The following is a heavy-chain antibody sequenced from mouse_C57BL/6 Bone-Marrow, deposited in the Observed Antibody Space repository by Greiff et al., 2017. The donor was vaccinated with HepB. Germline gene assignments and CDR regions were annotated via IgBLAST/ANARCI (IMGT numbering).Heavy chain of an antibody. J-gene: IGHJ2*01. CDR1: EYEFPSHD. CDR3: ASPHYYGSSYLYYFDY. Sequence: EVMLVESGGGLVQPGESLKLSCESNEYEFPSHDMSWVRKTPEKRLELVAAINSDGGSTYYPDTMERRFIISRDNTKKTLYLQMSSLRSEDTALYYCASPHYYGSSYLYYFDYWGQGTTLTVSS. CDR2: INSDGGST. V-gene: IGHV5-2*01. D-gene: IGHD1-1*01.